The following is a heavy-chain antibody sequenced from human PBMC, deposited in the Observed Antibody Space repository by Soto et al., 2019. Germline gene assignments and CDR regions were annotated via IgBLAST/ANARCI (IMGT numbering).Heavy chain of an antibody. D-gene: IGHD3-10*01. CDR1: GYTFTGYH. V-gene: IGHV1-2*02. J-gene: IGHJ6*02. CDR3: ARDRLSTMVRGGAIAYYYYGMDV. Sequence: ASVKVSCKASGYTFTGYHMHWVRQAPGQGLEWMGWINPNSGGTNYAQKFQGRVTMTRDTSISTAYMELSRLRSDDTAVYYCARDRLSTMVRGGAIAYYYYGMDVPGQGTTVTVSS. CDR2: INPNSGGT.